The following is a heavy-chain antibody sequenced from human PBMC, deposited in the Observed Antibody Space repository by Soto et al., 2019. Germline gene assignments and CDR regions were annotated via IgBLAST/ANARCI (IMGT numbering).Heavy chain of an antibody. D-gene: IGHD3-9*01. V-gene: IGHV4-31*03. J-gene: IGHJ6*02. CDR1: GGSISSGGYY. Sequence: QVQLQESGPGLVKPSQTLSLTCTVSGGSISSGGYYWSWIRQHPGKGLEWIGYIYYSGSTYYNPSLKSRVTTSVDTSKNQFSLKLSSVTAADTAVYYCARVAQDLGDISPYGMDVWGQGTTVTVSS. CDR2: IYYSGST. CDR3: ARVAQDLGDISPYGMDV.